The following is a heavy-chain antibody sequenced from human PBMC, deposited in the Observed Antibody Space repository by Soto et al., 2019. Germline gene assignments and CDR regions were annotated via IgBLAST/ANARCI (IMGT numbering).Heavy chain of an antibody. Sequence: QVQLVESGGGVVQPGRSLRLSCAASGFTFSSYAMHWVRQAPGKGLEWVAVISYDGSNKYYADSVKGRFTISRDNSKNTPYLQMNSLRAEDTAVYYCARCLIGYSYGFFDYWGQGTLVTVSS. CDR3: ARCLIGYSYGFFDY. CDR2: ISYDGSNK. D-gene: IGHD5-18*01. V-gene: IGHV3-30-3*01. J-gene: IGHJ4*02. CDR1: GFTFSSYA.